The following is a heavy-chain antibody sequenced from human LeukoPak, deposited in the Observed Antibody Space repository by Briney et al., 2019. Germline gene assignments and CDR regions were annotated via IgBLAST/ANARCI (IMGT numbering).Heavy chain of an antibody. J-gene: IGHJ1*01. D-gene: IGHD4-17*01. CDR2: IYYSGST. CDR3: ARGFYGDPEYFQH. CDR1: GGSISSGDYY. Sequence: SETLSLTCTVSGGSISSGDYYWSWIRQPPGKGLEWIGYIYYSGSTYYNPSLKSRVTISVDTSKNQFSLKLSSVTAADTAVYYCARGFYGDPEYFQHWGQGTLVTVSS. V-gene: IGHV4-30-4*01.